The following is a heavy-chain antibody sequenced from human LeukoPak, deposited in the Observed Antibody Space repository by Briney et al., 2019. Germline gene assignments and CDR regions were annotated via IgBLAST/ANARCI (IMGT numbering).Heavy chain of an antibody. J-gene: IGHJ4*02. V-gene: IGHV3-21*01. Sequence: GGSLRLSCAASEFTFNRYTMAWVRQAPGKGLEWVSSISSSSSYIYYADSVKGRFTISRDNAKNSLYLQMNSLRAEDTAVYYCARAYCSSTSCYIADPFDYWGQGTLVTVSS. CDR2: ISSSSSYI. CDR3: ARAYCSSTSCYIADPFDY. CDR1: EFTFNRYT. D-gene: IGHD2-2*02.